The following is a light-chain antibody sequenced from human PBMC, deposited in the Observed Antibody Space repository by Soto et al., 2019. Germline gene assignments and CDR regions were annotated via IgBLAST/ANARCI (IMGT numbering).Light chain of an antibody. CDR1: QSIQSF. CDR3: QQYNSHSFYT. V-gene: IGKV1-5*03. CDR2: LAS. J-gene: IGKJ2*01. Sequence: DIQMTQFPSTLSASVGDAVTITCRASQSIQSFLAWYQQKPGKAPKLLIYLASRLESGVPSRLSGSGSGTEFTLTISSLQPDDFAIYFCQQYNSHSFYTFGQGTKLEVK.